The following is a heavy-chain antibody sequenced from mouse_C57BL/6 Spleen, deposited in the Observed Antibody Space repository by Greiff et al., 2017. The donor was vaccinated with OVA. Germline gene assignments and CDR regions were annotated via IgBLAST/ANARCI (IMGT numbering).Heavy chain of an antibody. V-gene: IGHV14-4*01. D-gene: IGHD3-2*02. Sequence: EVQLQQSGAELVRPGASVKLSCTASGFNIKDDYMHWVKQRPEQGLEWIGWIDPENGDTEYASKFQGKATITADTSSNTAYLQLSSLTSEDTAVYYCTTSQTAQASFAYWGQGTLVTVSA. J-gene: IGHJ3*01. CDR1: GFNIKDDY. CDR2: IDPENGDT. CDR3: TTSQTAQASFAY.